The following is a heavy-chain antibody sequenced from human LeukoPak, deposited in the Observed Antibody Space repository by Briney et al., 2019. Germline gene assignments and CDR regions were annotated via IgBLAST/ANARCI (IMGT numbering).Heavy chain of an antibody. Sequence: AASVKVSCKASGGTFSSYAISWVRQAPGQGLEWMGWIIPIFGTANYAQKFQGRVTITTDESTSTAYMELSSLRSEDTAVYYCAISSGYYQYGDFQHWGQGTLVTVSS. V-gene: IGHV1-69*05. D-gene: IGHD3-22*01. CDR3: AISSGYYQYGDFQH. CDR2: IIPIFGTA. J-gene: IGHJ1*01. CDR1: GGTFSSYA.